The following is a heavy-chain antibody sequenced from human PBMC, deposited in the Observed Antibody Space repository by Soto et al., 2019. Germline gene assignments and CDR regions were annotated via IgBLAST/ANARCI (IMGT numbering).Heavy chain of an antibody. V-gene: IGHV3-9*01. J-gene: IGHJ6*02. D-gene: IGHD5-18*01. CDR1: GFTYEDFA. CDR3: VKDFRRYTNGLDV. CDR2: ISWNSAST. Sequence: EVQLVESGGGLVEPGKSLRPSCVVSGFTYEDFAMHWVRQAPGKGLEWVSGISWNSASTGYADSVTGRFTISRDNAKNSLYLQMRNLTGDDTAMYYCVKDFRRYTNGLDVWGPGTSVTVSS.